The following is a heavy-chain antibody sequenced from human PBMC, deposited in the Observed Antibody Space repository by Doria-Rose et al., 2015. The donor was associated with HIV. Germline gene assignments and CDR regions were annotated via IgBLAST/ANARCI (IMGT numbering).Heavy chain of an antibody. CDR2: IYYSGSA. CDR3: ARGGGYDPGLY. V-gene: IGHV4-31*03. J-gene: IGHJ4*02. D-gene: IGHD5-12*01. CDR1: GDSISSSGFY. Sequence: QVQLQESGPGLVKPSQTLSHNCTVSGDSISSSGFYWNWIRHLPGKGLEWIGYIYYSGSAYYNPSLKSRLTISVDTSKNQFSLALRSVTAADTAVYYCARGGGYDPGLYWGQGNLVTVSS.